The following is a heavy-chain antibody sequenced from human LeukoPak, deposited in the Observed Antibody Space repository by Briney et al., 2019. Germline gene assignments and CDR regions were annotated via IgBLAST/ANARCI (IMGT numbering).Heavy chain of an antibody. CDR1: GFTFSSYG. CDR2: IRYDGSNK. Sequence: GGSLRLSCAASGFTFSSYGMHWVRQAPGKGLEWVAFIRYDGSNKYYADSVKGRFAISRDNSKNTLYLQMNSLRAEDTAVYYCAKGGSGYYDSSGYYSADAFDIWGQGTMVTVSS. J-gene: IGHJ3*02. V-gene: IGHV3-30*02. D-gene: IGHD3-22*01. CDR3: AKGGSGYYDSSGYYSADAFDI.